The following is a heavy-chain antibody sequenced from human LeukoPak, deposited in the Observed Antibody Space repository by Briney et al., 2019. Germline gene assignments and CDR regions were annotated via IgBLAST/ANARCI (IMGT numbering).Heavy chain of an antibody. D-gene: IGHD4-17*01. CDR3: ATIDYGAFDI. J-gene: IGHJ3*02. V-gene: IGHV3-21*01. CDR1: GFIFNNYA. CDR2: ISSSSTYI. Sequence: PGGSLRLSCTASGFIFNNYAMNWVRQAPGKGLEWVPSISSSSTYIYYADSVKGRFTISRDNAKNSLYLQMNSLRAEDTAVYYCATIDYGAFDIWGQGTMVTVSS.